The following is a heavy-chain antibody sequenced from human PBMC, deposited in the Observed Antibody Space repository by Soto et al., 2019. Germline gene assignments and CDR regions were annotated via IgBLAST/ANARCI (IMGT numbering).Heavy chain of an antibody. J-gene: IGHJ5*02. CDR1: GFTLSDSY. V-gene: IGHV3-11*01. CDR3: ARDWGAWFDP. Sequence: LRLSCAASGFTLSDSYMSWIRQAPGKGLEWLSYISNSGRTINYADSVKGRFTISRDNAKNLLYLQLNSLRGEDTAVYYCARDWGAWFDPWGQGTLVTVSS. CDR2: ISNSGRTI. D-gene: IGHD3-16*01.